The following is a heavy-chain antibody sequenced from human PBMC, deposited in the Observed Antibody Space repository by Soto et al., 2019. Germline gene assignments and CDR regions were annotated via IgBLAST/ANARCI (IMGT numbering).Heavy chain of an antibody. CDR1: GFTFSNYA. CDR3: AKTDKFPSQSSGWANRFDS. Sequence: EVQLLESGGDLAQPGGSLRLICAASGFTFSNYAMTWVRQSPGKGLEWVSTITSAGSTFYGDTVKGRFTISRDNSKSTLYLQMNSLGAEDTAVYYWAKTDKFPSQSSGWANRFDSWGQGTLVTVSS. V-gene: IGHV3-23*01. J-gene: IGHJ4*02. CDR2: ITSAGST. D-gene: IGHD6-19*01.